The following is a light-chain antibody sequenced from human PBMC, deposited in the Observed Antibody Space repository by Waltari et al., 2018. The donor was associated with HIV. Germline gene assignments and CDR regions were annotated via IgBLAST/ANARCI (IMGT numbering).Light chain of an antibody. J-gene: IGLJ2*01. Sequence: QSALTQPASVSGSPGQSITTSCPGTSSDVGGYNYVSWYQQHPGKAPNLMIYEVSNRPSGVSNRFSGSKSGNTASLTISGLQAEDEANYYCSSYTSSITLVLFGGGTKLTVL. CDR1: SSDVGGYNY. V-gene: IGLV2-14*01. CDR2: EVS. CDR3: SSYTSSITLVL.